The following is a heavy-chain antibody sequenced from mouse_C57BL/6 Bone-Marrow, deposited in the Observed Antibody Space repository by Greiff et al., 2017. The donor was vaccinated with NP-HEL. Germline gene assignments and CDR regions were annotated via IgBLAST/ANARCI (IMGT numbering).Heavy chain of an antibody. CDR2: IWSGGST. V-gene: IGHV2-2*01. CDR3: ARISSAFAY. Sequence: VQLQQSGPGLVQPSQSLSITCTVSGFSLTSYGVHWVRQSPGQGLEWLGVIWSGGSTDYNAAFISRLSTSKDNSKSQVSFKMNSLQADDTAIYYCARISSAFAYWGQGTLVTVSA. CDR1: GFSLTSYG. D-gene: IGHD1-1*01. J-gene: IGHJ3*01.